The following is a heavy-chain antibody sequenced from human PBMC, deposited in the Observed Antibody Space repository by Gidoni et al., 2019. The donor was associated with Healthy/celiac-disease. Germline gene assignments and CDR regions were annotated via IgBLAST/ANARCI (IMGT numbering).Heavy chain of an antibody. CDR3: AREERRYDYGMDV. V-gene: IGHV4-34*01. J-gene: IGHJ6*02. CDR1: GGSFSGYY. CDR2: INHSGST. D-gene: IGHD1-1*01. Sequence: QVQLQQWGAGLLKPSETLSLTCAVYGGSFSGYYWSWIRQPPGKGLEWIGEINHSGSTNYNPSLKSRVTISVDTSKNQFSLKLSSVTAADTAVYYCAREERRYDYGMDVWGQGTTVTVSS.